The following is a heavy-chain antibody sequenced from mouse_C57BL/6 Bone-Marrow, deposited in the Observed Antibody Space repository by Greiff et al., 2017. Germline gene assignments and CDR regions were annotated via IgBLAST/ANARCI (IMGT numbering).Heavy chain of an antibody. CDR3: ARPLGYYDYDGYAMDY. D-gene: IGHD2-4*01. CDR2: IYPGSGST. CDR1: GYTFTSYW. Sequence: QVQLQQPGAELVKPGASVKMSCKASGYTFTSYWITWVKQRPGQGLEWIGDIYPGSGSTNYNEKFKSKATLTVDTSSSTAYMQLSSLTSEDSAVYYCARPLGYYDYDGYAMDYWGQGTSVTVSS. V-gene: IGHV1-55*01. J-gene: IGHJ4*01.